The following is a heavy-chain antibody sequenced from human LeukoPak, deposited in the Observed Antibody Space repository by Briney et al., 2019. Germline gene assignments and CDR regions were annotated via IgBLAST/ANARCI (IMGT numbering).Heavy chain of an antibody. CDR2: ISSSSSYI. J-gene: IGHJ6*02. D-gene: IGHD2-2*01. Sequence: GSLRLSCAASGFTFSSYSMNWVRQAPGKGLEWVSSISSSSSYIYYADSVKGRFTISRDNAKNSLYLQMNSLRAEDTAVYYCARDSVVVVPAATRGGYYYGMDVWGQGTTVTVSS. CDR3: ARDSVVVVPAATRGGYYYGMDV. V-gene: IGHV3-21*01. CDR1: GFTFSSYS.